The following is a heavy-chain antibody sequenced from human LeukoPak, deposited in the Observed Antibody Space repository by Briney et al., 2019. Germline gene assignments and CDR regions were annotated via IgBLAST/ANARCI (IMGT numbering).Heavy chain of an antibody. CDR3: ARSWIVATFDY. J-gene: IGHJ4*02. D-gene: IGHD5-12*01. CDR1: GFTFSSYW. Sequence: GGSLRLSCAASGFTFSSYWMHWVRQAPGKGPVWVSRVNNDGSSTNYAESVKGRFTISRDNAKNSLYLQMNNLRAEDTAVYYCARSWIVATFDYWGQGTLVTVSS. V-gene: IGHV3-74*01. CDR2: VNNDGSST.